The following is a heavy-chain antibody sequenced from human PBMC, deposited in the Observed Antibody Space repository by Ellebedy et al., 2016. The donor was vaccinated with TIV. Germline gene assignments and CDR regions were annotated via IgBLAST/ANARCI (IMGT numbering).Heavy chain of an antibody. J-gene: IGHJ2*01. V-gene: IGHV4-59*11. CDR1: GGSLTNHF. CDR2: IYYTGTT. Sequence: MPSETLSLTCIVSGGSLTNHFWSWIRQPPGMGLEWIASIYYTGTTNYNPSLKSRVTISVDTSKNQISLTLMSSVSAADTAVYYCARVAITAAVGGGYFDLWGRGSLVTVSS. D-gene: IGHD6-13*01. CDR3: ARVAITAAVGGGYFDL.